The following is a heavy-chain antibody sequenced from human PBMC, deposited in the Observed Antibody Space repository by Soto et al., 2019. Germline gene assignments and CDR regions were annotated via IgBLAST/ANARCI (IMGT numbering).Heavy chain of an antibody. Sequence: EVQLVESGGGLVQPGGSLRLSCAASGFTVSSYNMNWVRQAPGKGLEWVSYISSSSSTIYYADCVKGRFTITTNNATTSLYLQMNSLRAEDTAVYYCARDWGFGMGDDWGQGPLVTASS. CDR2: ISSSSSTI. D-gene: IGHD3-16*01. CDR1: GFTVSSYN. J-gene: IGHJ4*02. V-gene: IGHV3-48*01. CDR3: ARDWGFGMGDD.